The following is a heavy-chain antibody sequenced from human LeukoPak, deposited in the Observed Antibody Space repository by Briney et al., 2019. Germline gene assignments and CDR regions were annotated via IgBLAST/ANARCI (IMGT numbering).Heavy chain of an antibody. V-gene: IGHV3-30*18. CDR1: GFTFSSNG. D-gene: IGHD4-11*01. CDR3: AKDGGTVTHGMDV. CDR2: ISYDGSNK. J-gene: IGHJ6*02. Sequence: GGSLRLSCAASGFTFSSNGMHWVRQAPGKGLEWVAVISYDGSNKYYADSVKGRFTISRDNSKNTLYLQMNSLRAEDTAVYYCAKDGGTVTHGMDVWGQGTTVTVSS.